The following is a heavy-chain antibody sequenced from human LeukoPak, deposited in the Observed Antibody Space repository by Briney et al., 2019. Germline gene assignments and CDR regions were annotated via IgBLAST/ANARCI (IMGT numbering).Heavy chain of an antibody. D-gene: IGHD6-13*01. Sequence: GGSLRLFCAASGFTFSSYSMNWVRQAPGKGLEWVSSISSSSSYIYYADSVKGRFTISRDNAKNSLYLQMNSLRAEDTAVYYCARVDRSSSWYVGYFDYWGQGTLVTVSS. J-gene: IGHJ4*02. CDR3: ARVDRSSSWYVGYFDY. V-gene: IGHV3-21*01. CDR1: GFTFSSYS. CDR2: ISSSSSYI.